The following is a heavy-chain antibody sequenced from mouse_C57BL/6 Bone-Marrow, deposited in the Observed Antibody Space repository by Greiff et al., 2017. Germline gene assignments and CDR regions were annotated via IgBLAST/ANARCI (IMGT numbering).Heavy chain of an antibody. J-gene: IGHJ4*01. CDR3: ARGDGSSQGYAMDY. CDR1: GYTFTDYY. CDR2: INPYNGGT. V-gene: IGHV1-19*01. Sequence: VQLQQSGPVLVKPGASVKMSCKASGYTFTDYYMNWVKQSHGKSLEWIGVINPYNGGTSYNQKFKGKATLTVDKSSSTAYMELNSLTSEDSAVYYGARGDGSSQGYAMDYWGQGTSVTVSS. D-gene: IGHD1-1*01.